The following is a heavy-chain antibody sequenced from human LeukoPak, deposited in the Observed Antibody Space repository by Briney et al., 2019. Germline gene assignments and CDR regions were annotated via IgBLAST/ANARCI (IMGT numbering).Heavy chain of an antibody. V-gene: IGHV1-8*01. CDR1: GYTFTSYD. D-gene: IGHD3/OR15-3a*01. Sequence: ASVKVSCKASGYTFTSYDINWVRQATGQGLEWMGWMNPNSGNTGYAQKFQGRVTMTKNTSITTSYIELSSLRSEDTAVYYCARALSWTTESYYYMDVWGKGTPVTVSS. J-gene: IGHJ6*03. CDR2: MNPNSGNT. CDR3: ARALSWTTESYYYMDV.